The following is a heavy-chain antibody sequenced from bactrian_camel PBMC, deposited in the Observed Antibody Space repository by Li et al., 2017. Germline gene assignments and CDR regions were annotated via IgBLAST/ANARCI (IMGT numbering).Heavy chain of an antibody. Sequence: HVQLVESGGGSVQAGGSLRLSCAASGFTFSDYWMYWVRQAPGKGLEWVSTFKDGGDSTHYADSVKGRFTASRDNAKNTGYLQMNSLRPDDTAMYYCAAASGATRHCPSLDIAAYTYWGQGTQVTVS. CDR2: FKDGGDST. J-gene: IGHJ4*01. D-gene: IGHD4*01. V-gene: IGHV3S1*01. CDR1: GFTFSDYW. CDR3: AAASGATRHCPSLDIAAYTY.